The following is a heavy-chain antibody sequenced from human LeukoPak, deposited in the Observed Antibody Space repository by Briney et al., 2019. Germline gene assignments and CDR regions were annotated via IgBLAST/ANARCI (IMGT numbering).Heavy chain of an antibody. CDR3: ARVNRSYYDFWSGHDSYYGMDV. V-gene: IGHV1-2*02. D-gene: IGHD3-3*01. CDR2: INPNSGGT. Sequence: ASVKVTCKASGYTFTCYYMHWVRQAPGQGLEWMGWINPNSGGTNYAQKFQGRVTMTRDTSISTAYMDLSMLRSNDTAVYYCARVNRSYYDFWSGHDSYYGMDVWGQGTTVTVSS. CDR1: GYTFTCYY. J-gene: IGHJ6*02.